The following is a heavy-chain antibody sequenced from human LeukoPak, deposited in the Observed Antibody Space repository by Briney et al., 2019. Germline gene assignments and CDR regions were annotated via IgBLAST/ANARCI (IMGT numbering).Heavy chain of an antibody. D-gene: IGHD4-17*01. CDR3: ARRPTTVTTENWLDP. CDR1: GVSISSSSYY. V-gene: IGHV4-39*01. CDR2: IYYSGST. J-gene: IGHJ5*02. Sequence: SETLSLTCTVSGVSISSSSYYWGWLRQPPGKGLEWIGSIYYSGSTYYNPSLKSRVTISVDTSKNQFSLKLSSVTAADTAVYYCARRPTTVTTENWLDPWGQGPLVTVSS.